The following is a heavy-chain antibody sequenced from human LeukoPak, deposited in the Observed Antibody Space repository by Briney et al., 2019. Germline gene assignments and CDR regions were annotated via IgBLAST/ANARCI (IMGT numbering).Heavy chain of an antibody. D-gene: IGHD3-10*01. CDR3: ARVRPDYYGSGSYGYFDY. CDR2: INPSGGST. J-gene: IGHJ4*02. V-gene: IGHV1-46*01. CDR1: GYSFISFY. Sequence: ASVRVSCKASGYSFISFYIHWVRQAPGQGLEWMGVINPSGGSTAYAQQFQGRVTMTRDTSTSTVYMELSSLRSEDTAVYYCARVRPDYYGSGSYGYFDYWGQGTLVTVSS.